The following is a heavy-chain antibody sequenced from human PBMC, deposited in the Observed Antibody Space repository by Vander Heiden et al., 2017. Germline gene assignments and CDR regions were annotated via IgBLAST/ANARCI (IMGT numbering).Heavy chain of an antibody. CDR2: INSGSFYI. CDR3: SRGGTGGDSADY. Sequence: EVQLVESGGGLIKPGGSLRLSCAASGFTFSDYSMNWVGQAPGMGLEWVSSINSGSFYIYYADSVKGRFTIARDNAKNALYLQMNSLRVEDTAVYYCSRGGTGGDSADYWGQGTLVTVSS. CDR1: GFTFSDYS. J-gene: IGHJ4*02. V-gene: IGHV3-21*01. D-gene: IGHD3-16*01.